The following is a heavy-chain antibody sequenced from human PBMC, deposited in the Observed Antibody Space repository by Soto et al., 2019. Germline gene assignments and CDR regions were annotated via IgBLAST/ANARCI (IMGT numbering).Heavy chain of an antibody. D-gene: IGHD6-13*01. CDR1: GGTFSSYA. CDR2: IIPIFGTA. J-gene: IGHJ4*02. V-gene: IGHV1-69*12. CDR3: ARESAAAGTVDY. Sequence: QVQLVQSGAEVKKPGSSVKVSCKASGGTFSSYAISWVRQAPGQGLEWMGGIIPIFGTANYAQKFQGRVTIXAXASTSTAYMELSSLRSEDTAVYYCARESAAAGTVDYWGQGTLVTVSS.